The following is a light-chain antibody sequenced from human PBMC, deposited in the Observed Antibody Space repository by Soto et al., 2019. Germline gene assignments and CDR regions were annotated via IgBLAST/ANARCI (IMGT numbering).Light chain of an antibody. CDR1: QSISSY. J-gene: IGKJ2*01. V-gene: IGKV1-39*01. CDR2: AAS. CDR3: QQSYRTLYT. Sequence: DIQMTQAPSSLSASVGDRVTITCRASQSISSYLNWYQQKPGKAPKLLIYAASSLQSGVPSRFSGSGSGTDFTLTIGSLQPEDFSTYYCQQSYRTLYTFGQGTKLEIK.